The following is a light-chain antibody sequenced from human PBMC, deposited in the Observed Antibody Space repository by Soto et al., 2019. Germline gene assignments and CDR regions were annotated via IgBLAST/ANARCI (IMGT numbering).Light chain of an antibody. J-gene: IGLJ3*02. CDR3: SSYPTNSTLV. CDR2: EVS. V-gene: IGLV2-14*01. Sequence: QSALTQPASVSGSPGQSITISCTGTSSDIGGGYNYVSWYQQHPGKAPKLMIYEVSNRPSGVSNRFSCSKSGNTASLTISGLQAEDETDYYCSSYPTNSTLVFGGGPKVTGL. CDR1: SSDIGGGYNY.